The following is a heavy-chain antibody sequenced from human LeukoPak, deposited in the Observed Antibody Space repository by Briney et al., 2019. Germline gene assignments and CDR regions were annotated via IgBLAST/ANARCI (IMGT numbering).Heavy chain of an antibody. V-gene: IGHV3-21*01. J-gene: IGHJ4*02. Sequence: PGGSLRLSCAASGFTFSSYEMNWVRQAPGKGLEWVSSISSSSTHINYADSVKGRFTISRDNAKNSLYLQMNSLRAEDTAVYYCARDRSPGNFDYWGQGTLVTVSS. CDR3: ARDRSPGNFDY. CDR2: ISSSSTHI. CDR1: GFTFSSYE. D-gene: IGHD3-10*01.